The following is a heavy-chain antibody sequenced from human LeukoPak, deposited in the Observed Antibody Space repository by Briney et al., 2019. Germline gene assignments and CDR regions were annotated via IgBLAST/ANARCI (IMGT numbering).Heavy chain of an antibody. CDR2: ISSSSSTI. V-gene: IGHV3-48*01. CDR1: GFSFSTYW. Sequence: PGGSLRLSCVASGFSFSTYWMSWVRQAPGKGLEWVSYISSSSSTIYYADSVKGRFTISRDNAKNSLYLQMNSLRAEDTAVYYCARDAVTTNYWGQGTLVTVSS. J-gene: IGHJ4*02. CDR3: ARDAVTTNY. D-gene: IGHD4-17*01.